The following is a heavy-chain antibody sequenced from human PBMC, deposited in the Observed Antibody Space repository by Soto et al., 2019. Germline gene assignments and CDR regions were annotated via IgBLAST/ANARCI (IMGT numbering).Heavy chain of an antibody. CDR2: IKKDGSKK. Sequence: EVQLVESGGGLVQPGGSLRLSCAASGFTFSNDWMTWVRQAPGKGLEWVANIKKDGSKKSYLDSVWGRFTISRDNAKNSLYREMNSLRAEDTALYYGARDVSPGNSNSYFDAFDIWCQGTMVTVSS. J-gene: IGHJ3*02. D-gene: IGHD3-10*01. V-gene: IGHV3-7*05. CDR1: GFTFSNDW. CDR3: ARDVSPGNSNSYFDAFDI.